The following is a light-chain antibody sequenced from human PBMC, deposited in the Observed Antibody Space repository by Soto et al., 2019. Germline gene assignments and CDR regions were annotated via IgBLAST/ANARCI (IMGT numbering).Light chain of an antibody. Sequence: EIVMTQSPATLSVSPGERATLSCRASQSVNSNLAWYQQKPGQAPRLLIYGASIRATGIPARFSGSGSGTEFTLTISSLQSEDFAVYYCQQYNNWPPWTFGQETKVDIK. CDR1: QSVNSN. CDR3: QQYNNWPPWT. J-gene: IGKJ1*01. V-gene: IGKV3D-15*01. CDR2: GAS.